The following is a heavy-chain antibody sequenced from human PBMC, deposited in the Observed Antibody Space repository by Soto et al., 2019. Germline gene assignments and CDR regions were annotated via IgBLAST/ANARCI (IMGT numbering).Heavy chain of an antibody. CDR3: AKGEGYDFWSGFSHFEN. CDR2: ISADGEGT. J-gene: IGHJ4*02. V-gene: IGHV3-23*01. Sequence: EVQLLESGGGLVQPGGSLRLSCAAAGFSFSSYAMTWVRQAPGKGLEWVSGISADGEGTHYADSVKGRFTISRDKSRNTLYLEMNSLRVEDTAVYYCAKGEGYDFWSGFSHFENWGQGALVTVSS. D-gene: IGHD3-3*01. CDR1: GFSFSSYA.